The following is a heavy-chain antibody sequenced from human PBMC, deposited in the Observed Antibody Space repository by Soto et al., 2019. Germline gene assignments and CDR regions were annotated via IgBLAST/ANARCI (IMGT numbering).Heavy chain of an antibody. CDR1: GGSISSHY. J-gene: IGHJ6*02. Sequence: PSETLSLTTTVSGGSISSHYCSWVRQAPGKGLEWIGHIYYRGSTTYNPSLRSRSTISVDTSNNQFSLKLNSVTTADTAVYYCARDGREASGMDIWGQGTKVTVSS. D-gene: IGHD1-26*01. CDR3: ARDGREASGMDI. CDR2: IYYRGST. V-gene: IGHV4-59*11.